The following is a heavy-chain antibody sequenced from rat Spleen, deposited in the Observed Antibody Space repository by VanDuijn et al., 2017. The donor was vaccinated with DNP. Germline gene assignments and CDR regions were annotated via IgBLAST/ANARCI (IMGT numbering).Heavy chain of an antibody. Sequence: EVQLVESGGGLVQPGRSLKLSCAASGFTFSNYVMAWVRQAPKKGLEWVATISYDGSRTYYRDSLKGRFTISRDNARNTQYLQMDSLKSEDTATYYCTTDFERGYWGQGVMVTVSS. CDR1: GFTFSNYV. D-gene: IGHD1-11*01. J-gene: IGHJ2*01. CDR2: ISYDGSRT. CDR3: TTDFERGY. V-gene: IGHV5-20*01.